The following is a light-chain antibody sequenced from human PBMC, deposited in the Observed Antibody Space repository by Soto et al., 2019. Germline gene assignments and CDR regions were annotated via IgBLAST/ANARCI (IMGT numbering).Light chain of an antibody. CDR1: QSISSY. Sequence: DIPMTQSPSSLSASVGDRVTITCRASQSISSYLNWYQQKPGKAPKLLIYAASSLQSGVPSRFSGSGSGTDFTLTISSLQPEDFATYYCQQSYSTPPVYTFGQGTKLEIK. CDR3: QQSYSTPPVYT. J-gene: IGKJ2*01. V-gene: IGKV1-39*01. CDR2: AAS.